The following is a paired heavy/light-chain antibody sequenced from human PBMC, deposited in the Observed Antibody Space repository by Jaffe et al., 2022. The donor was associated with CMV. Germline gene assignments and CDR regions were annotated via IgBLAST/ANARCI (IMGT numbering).Light chain of an antibody. V-gene: IGKV4-1*01. CDR1: RSVFYKSNKRNY. Sequence: EIVMTQSPDSLAVSLGERATINCKSSRSVFYKSNKRNYLAWYQQKPGQPPKLLVSWASTRESGVPDRFSGSGSGTDFTLTISSLQAEDVAVYYCQQYYSTDMYSFGQGTKLEIK. J-gene: IGKJ2*03. CDR3: QQYYSTDMYS. CDR2: WAS.
Heavy chain of an antibody. CDR1: TFTFSNYW. D-gene: IGHD2-21*02. V-gene: IGHV3-7*03. J-gene: IGHJ3*02. CDR2: IKQDGSKQ. CDR3: ARPGGGYCGGDCEDVFDI. Sequence: EVQLVESGGGLVQPGGSLRLSCVASTFTFSNYWMSWVRQAPGKGLEWVANIKQDGSKQFYVDSVKGRFTISRDNAKKSLFLQMNGLRAEDTALYYCARPGGGYCGGDCEDVFDIWGRGTMVTVSS.